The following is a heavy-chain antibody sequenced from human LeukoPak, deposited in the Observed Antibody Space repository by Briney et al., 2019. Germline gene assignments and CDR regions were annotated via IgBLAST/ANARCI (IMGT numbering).Heavy chain of an antibody. J-gene: IGHJ4*02. D-gene: IGHD6-13*01. CDR2: ISHSGST. CDR3: AAADTVDY. CDR1: GGSFSGYY. V-gene: IGHV4-34*01. Sequence: PSETLSLTCAVYGGSFSGYYWSWIRQPPGKGLEWIGEISHSGSTNYNPSLKSRVTISVDTSKNQFSLKLSSVTAADTAVYYCAAADTVDYWGQGTLVTVSS.